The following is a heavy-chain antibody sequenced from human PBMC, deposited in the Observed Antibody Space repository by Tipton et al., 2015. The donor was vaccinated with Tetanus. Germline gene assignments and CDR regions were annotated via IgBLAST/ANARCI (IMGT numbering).Heavy chain of an antibody. J-gene: IGHJ4*02. D-gene: IGHD2-15*01. CDR3: ARPDRYCSGGSCYLALDS. Sequence: QLVQSGAELKKPGSSVRVSCKTSGGTFKTYAISWVRQAPGQGLEWMGGIFPLYGTSNYAPKFQGRVPITADEPTGTTYMELNSLISEDTAVYYCARPDRYCSGGSCYLALDSWGQGSMVTVSS. V-gene: IGHV1-69*01. CDR1: GGTFKTYA. CDR2: IFPLYGTS.